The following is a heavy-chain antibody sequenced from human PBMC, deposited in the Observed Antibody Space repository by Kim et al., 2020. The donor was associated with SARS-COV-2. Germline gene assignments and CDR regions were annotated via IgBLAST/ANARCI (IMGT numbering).Heavy chain of an antibody. CDR1: GFTFSSYS. D-gene: IGHD2-21*02. V-gene: IGHV3-48*02. J-gene: IGHJ6*02. CDR2: ISSSSSTI. Sequence: GGSLRLSCAASGFTFSSYSMNWVRQAPGKGLEWVSYISSSSSTIYYADSVKGRFTISRDNAKNSLYLQMNSLRDEDTAVYYCARASCGGDCYSYYYYYGMDVWGQGTTVTVSS. CDR3: ARASCGGDCYSYYYYYGMDV.